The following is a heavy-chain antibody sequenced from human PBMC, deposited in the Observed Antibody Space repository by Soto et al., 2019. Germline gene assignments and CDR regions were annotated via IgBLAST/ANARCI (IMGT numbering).Heavy chain of an antibody. D-gene: IGHD2-15*01. V-gene: IGHV1-69*13. J-gene: IGHJ6*02. CDR1: GGTFSNYA. CDR2: IIPIFGTA. CDR3: ARDLVVAATRSYYYYGMDV. Sequence: GASVKVSCKASGGTFSNYAISWVRQAPGQGLEWMGGIIPIFGTANYAQKFQGRVTITADESTSTAYMELSSLRSEDTAVYYCARDLVVAATRSYYYYGMDVWGQGTTVTVSS.